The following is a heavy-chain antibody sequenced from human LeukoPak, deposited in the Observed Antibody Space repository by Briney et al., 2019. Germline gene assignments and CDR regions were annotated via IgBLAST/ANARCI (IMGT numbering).Heavy chain of an antibody. CDR2: INPNSGGT. D-gene: IGHD3-22*01. Sequence: GASVKVSCKASGYTFTGYYMHWVRQAPGQGLEWMGWINPNSGGTNYAQKFQGRVTMTRDTSISTAYMELSRLRSDDTAFYYCAKDYYNSSGYPPYFDYWGQGTLVTVSS. J-gene: IGHJ4*02. V-gene: IGHV1-2*02. CDR1: GYTFTGYY. CDR3: AKDYYNSSGYPPYFDY.